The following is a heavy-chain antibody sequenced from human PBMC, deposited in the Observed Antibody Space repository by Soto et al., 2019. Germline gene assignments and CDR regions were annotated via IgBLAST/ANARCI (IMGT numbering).Heavy chain of an antibody. CDR1: GYSFTSYW. J-gene: IGHJ3*02. V-gene: IGHV5-51*01. D-gene: IGHD3-9*01. CDR3: ASLGGAYDILTGKAYDAFDI. CDR2: IYPGDSDT. Sequence: LGESLKISCKGSGYSFTSYWIGWVRQMPGKGLDWMGIIYPGDSDTRYSPSFQGQVTISADKSISTAYLQWSSLKASDTAMYYCASLGGAYDILTGKAYDAFDIWGQGTMVTVSS.